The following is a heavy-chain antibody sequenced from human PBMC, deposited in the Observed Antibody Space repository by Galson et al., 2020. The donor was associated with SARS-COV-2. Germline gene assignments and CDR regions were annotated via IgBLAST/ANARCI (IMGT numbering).Heavy chain of an antibody. CDR2: ISPGDSDT. Sequence: GESLKISCKGSGYNFTSNWIGWVRQMPGKGLEWMGIISPGDSDTKYSPSFQGQVTISADKSISAAYLQWSSLKASDTAMYYCARRRYSDFDSMNYGMDVWGQGTTVTVTS. J-gene: IGHJ6*02. CDR1: GYNFTSNW. D-gene: IGHD5-12*01. V-gene: IGHV5-51*01. CDR3: ARRRYSDFDSMNYGMDV.